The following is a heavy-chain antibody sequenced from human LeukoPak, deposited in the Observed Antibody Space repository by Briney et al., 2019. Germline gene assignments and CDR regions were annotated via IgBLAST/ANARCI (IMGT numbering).Heavy chain of an antibody. CDR1: GFTFSSYG. Sequence: PGGSLRLSCAASGFTFSSYGMHWVRQAPGKGLEWVAVISYDGSNKYYADSVKGRLTISGDNSKNTLYLQMNSLRAEDTAVYYCAKDPVRGNYYYGMDVWGQGTTVTVSS. J-gene: IGHJ6*02. D-gene: IGHD3-10*01. CDR3: AKDPVRGNYYYGMDV. V-gene: IGHV3-30*18. CDR2: ISYDGSNK.